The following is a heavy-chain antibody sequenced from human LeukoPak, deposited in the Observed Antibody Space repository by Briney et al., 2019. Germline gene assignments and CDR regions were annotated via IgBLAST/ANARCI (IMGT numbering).Heavy chain of an antibody. V-gene: IGHV1-18*01. CDR2: ISAYNGNT. CDR1: GYTFTSYG. CDR3: ARDPRRPYSSSSGSYSDY. J-gene: IGHJ4*02. Sequence: GASVKVSCKASGYTFTSYGISWVRQAPGQGLEWMGWISAYNGNTNYAQKLQGRVTMTTDTSTSTAYMELRSLRSDDTAVYYCARDPRRPYSSSSGSYSDYWGQGTLVTVSS. D-gene: IGHD6-6*01.